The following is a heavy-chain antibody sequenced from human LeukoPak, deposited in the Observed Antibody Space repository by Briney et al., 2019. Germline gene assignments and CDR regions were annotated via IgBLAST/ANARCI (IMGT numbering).Heavy chain of an antibody. CDR1: GFTFSSYA. CDR2: INDDGSST. V-gene: IGHV3-74*01. Sequence: GGSLRLSCAASGFTFSSYAMSWVRQAPGKGLEWVSRINDDGSSTNYADSVKGRFTISRDNAKNTLYLQMNSLRAEDTAVYYCARRLSARYYFDYWGQGTLVTVSS. J-gene: IGHJ4*02. D-gene: IGHD6-25*01. CDR3: ARRLSARYYFDY.